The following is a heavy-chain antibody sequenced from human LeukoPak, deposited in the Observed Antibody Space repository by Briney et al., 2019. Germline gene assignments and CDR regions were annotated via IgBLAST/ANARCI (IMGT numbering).Heavy chain of an antibody. CDR2: IYYSGST. CDR1: GGSISSYY. Sequence: SSETLSLTCTVSGGSISSYYWSWIRQPPGKGLEWIGYIYYSGSTNYNPSLKSRVTISVDTSKNQFSLKLSSVTAADTAVYYCARDLVGATTSPFDYWGQGTLVTVSS. J-gene: IGHJ4*02. V-gene: IGHV4-59*12. D-gene: IGHD1-26*01. CDR3: ARDLVGATTSPFDY.